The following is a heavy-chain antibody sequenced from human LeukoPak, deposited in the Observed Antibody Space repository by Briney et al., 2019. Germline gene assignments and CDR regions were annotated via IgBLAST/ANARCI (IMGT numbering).Heavy chain of an antibody. J-gene: IGHJ5*02. D-gene: IGHD4-17*01. Sequence: SVKVSCKTSGGTFNNSAFSWVRQAPGQGLEWLGGIMPLFGTAGYAQKFQGRVTITKDESTKTVYLELTSLTSDDTAVYYCARDVHGDYGSGWFDPWGQGTLVSVSS. CDR1: GGTFNNSA. V-gene: IGHV1-69*05. CDR3: ARDVHGDYGSGWFDP. CDR2: IMPLFGTA.